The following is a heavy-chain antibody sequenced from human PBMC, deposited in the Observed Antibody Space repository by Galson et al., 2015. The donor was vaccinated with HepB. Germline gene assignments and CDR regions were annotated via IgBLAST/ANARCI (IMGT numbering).Heavy chain of an antibody. CDR3: ATRYYDS. Sequence: CAISGDSVSSTSAAWNWIRQSSSRGLEWLGRTYYRSKWYNEYAVSVKSRIDINPDTSKNQFSLRLDSVTPEDTAIYYCATRYYDSWGQGTLVTVSS. J-gene: IGHJ4*02. CDR2: TYYRSKWYN. CDR1: GDSVSSTSAA. V-gene: IGHV6-1*01.